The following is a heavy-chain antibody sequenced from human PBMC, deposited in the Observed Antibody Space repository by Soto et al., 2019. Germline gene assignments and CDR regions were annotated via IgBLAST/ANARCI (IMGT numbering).Heavy chain of an antibody. CDR1: GYTFTSYD. CDR3: ARGRASLYYYYYMDV. Sequence: ASVKVSCKASGYTFTSYDSNWVRQATGQGLEWMGWMNPNSGNTGYAQKFQGRVTMTRNTSISTAYMELSSVRSEDTAVYYCARGRASLYYYYYMDVWGKGTTVTVSS. J-gene: IGHJ6*03. V-gene: IGHV1-8*01. CDR2: MNPNSGNT.